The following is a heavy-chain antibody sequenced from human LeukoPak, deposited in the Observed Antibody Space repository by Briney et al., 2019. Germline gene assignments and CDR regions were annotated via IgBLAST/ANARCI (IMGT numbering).Heavy chain of an antibody. CDR1: GYTFTGYY. D-gene: IGHD6-19*01. CDR3: ARYSSGWYFDL. V-gene: IGHV1-2*02. CDR2: INPNSGGT. J-gene: IGHJ2*01. Sequence: ASVKVSFKTSGYTFTGYYMHWVRQAPGQGLEWMGWINPNSGGTNYAQKFQGRVTMTRDTSISTAYMELTRLRSDGTAGYYCARYSSGWYFDLWGRGTLVTVSS.